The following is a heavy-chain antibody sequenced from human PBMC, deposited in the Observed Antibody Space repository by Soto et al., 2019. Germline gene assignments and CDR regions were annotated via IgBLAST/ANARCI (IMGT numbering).Heavy chain of an antibody. CDR1: GYTFTSYA. CDR3: ARSSSGWYYWFDP. J-gene: IGHJ5*02. Sequence: QVQLVQSGAEVKKPGASVKVSCKASGYTFTSYAMHWVRQAPGQRLEWMGWINAGNGNTKYSQKFQGRVTITRDTSVSTAYMELSSLRSEDTAVYYCARSSSGWYYWFDPWGQGTLVTVSS. CDR2: INAGNGNT. V-gene: IGHV1-3*01. D-gene: IGHD6-19*01.